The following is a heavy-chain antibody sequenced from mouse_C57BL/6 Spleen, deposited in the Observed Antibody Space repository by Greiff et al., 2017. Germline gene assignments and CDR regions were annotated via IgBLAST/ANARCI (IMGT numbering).Heavy chain of an antibody. CDR1: GYTFTSYW. J-gene: IGHJ4*01. CDR3: ARGCSGLEYAMDY. V-gene: IGHV1-55*01. D-gene: IGHD3-2*02. CDR2: IYPGSGST. Sequence: QVQLQQPGAELVKPGASVKMSCKASGYTFTSYWITWGKQRPGQGLEWIGDIYPGSGSTNYNEKFKSKATLTVDTSSSTAYMQLSSLTSEDSAVYYCARGCSGLEYAMDYWGQGTSVTVSS.